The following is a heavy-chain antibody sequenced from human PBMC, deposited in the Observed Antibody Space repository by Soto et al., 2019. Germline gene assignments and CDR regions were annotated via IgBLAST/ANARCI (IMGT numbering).Heavy chain of an antibody. CDR1: GYSVSSNSAA. V-gene: IGHV6-1*01. Sequence: SQTLSLTCAISGYSVSSNSAAWNWIRQSPSRGLEWLGRTYYRSKLYNDYAVSVKSRITINPDTSKNKFSLQLNSVTPEDQAVYYCELGSVYTFHSSRLSEYWGQGTPVTGS. CDR3: ELGSVYTFHSSRLSEY. CDR2: TYYRSKLYN. D-gene: IGHD3-22*01. J-gene: IGHJ4*02.